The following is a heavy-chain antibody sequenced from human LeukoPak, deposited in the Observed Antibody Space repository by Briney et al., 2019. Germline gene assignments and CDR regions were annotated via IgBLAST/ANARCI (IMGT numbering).Heavy chain of an antibody. CDR2: ISNDGSNE. D-gene: IGHD5-12*01. CDR3: AREGRVSGYDFDC. Sequence: GGSLRLSCAASGFTFNNYGMHWVRQAPDKGLEWVALISNDGSNEYYADSVKGRFSISRDNAKNTLYLQMNSLRVEDTAVYYCAREGRVSGYDFDCWGQGTLVTVSS. V-gene: IGHV3-30*03. J-gene: IGHJ4*02. CDR1: GFTFNNYG.